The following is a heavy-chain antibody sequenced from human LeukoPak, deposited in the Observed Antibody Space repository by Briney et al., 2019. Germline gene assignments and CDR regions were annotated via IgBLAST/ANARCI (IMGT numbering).Heavy chain of an antibody. CDR1: GGSISSGLYY. D-gene: IGHD7-27*01. Sequence: SPSETLSLTCTVSGGSISSGLYYWSWIRQPAGKGLEWIGRIYTSGSTNYNPSLKSRVTISLDTSKNQFSLKLSSVTAADTAVYYCARKRPWGLSRYFDYWGQGTLVTVSS. CDR3: ARKRPWGLSRYFDY. CDR2: IYTSGST. J-gene: IGHJ4*02. V-gene: IGHV4-61*02.